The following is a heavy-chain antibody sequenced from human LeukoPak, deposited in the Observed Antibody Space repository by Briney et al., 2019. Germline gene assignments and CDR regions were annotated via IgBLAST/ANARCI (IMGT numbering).Heavy chain of an antibody. CDR2: IRYDGSNK. D-gene: IGHD1-26*01. V-gene: IGHV3-30*02. CDR1: GFTFSSYG. CDR3: AKDQSGTYYTFDY. J-gene: IGHJ4*02. Sequence: GGSLGLSCAASGFTFSSYGMHWVRQAPGKGLEWVAFIRYDGSNKSYADSVKGRFTISRDNSKNTLYLQMNSLRAEDTAVYYCAKDQSGTYYTFDYWGQGTLVTVSS.